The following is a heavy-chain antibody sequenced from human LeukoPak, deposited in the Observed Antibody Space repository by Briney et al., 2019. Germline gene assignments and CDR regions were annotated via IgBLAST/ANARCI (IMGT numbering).Heavy chain of an antibody. J-gene: IGHJ4*02. CDR3: ARDLDSYGWFDY. D-gene: IGHD5-18*01. Sequence: GGSLRLSCAASGFTCSSYAMSWVRQAPGKGLEWVANIKQDGSERNYVDSVKGRFTISRDNAKNSLYLQMNSLRAEDTAVYYCARDLDSYGWFDYWGQGTLVTVSS. V-gene: IGHV3-7*01. CDR1: GFTCSSYA. CDR2: IKQDGSER.